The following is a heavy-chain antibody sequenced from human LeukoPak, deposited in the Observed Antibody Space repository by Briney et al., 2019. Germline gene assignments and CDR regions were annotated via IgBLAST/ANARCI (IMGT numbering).Heavy chain of an antibody. CDR2: ISGDGGST. Sequence: GGSLRLSCAASGFTFDDYAMHCVRHAPGKGLEWVSLISGDGGSTYYADSVKGRFTISRDNSKNSLYLQMNSLRTEDTALYYCAKEAGGTYYDILTGYRLAYYYYGMDVWGQGTTVTVSS. J-gene: IGHJ6*02. D-gene: IGHD3-9*01. CDR3: AKEAGGTYYDILTGYRLAYYYYGMDV. CDR1: GFTFDDYA. V-gene: IGHV3-43*02.